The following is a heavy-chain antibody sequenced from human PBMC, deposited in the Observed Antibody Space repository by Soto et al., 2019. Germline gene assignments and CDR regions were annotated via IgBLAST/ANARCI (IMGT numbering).Heavy chain of an antibody. V-gene: IGHV3-21*01. CDR2: IYRSSVFRFGPNE. Sequence: GVSLRLSGAASGFTFSSHSMTWVRQAPGKGLEWVASIYRSSVFRFGPNEFYADSVRGRFIISRDNTNNLVFLQMDSLRVEDTAVYYCAREFSSQLPLDYWGQGTLVTVSS. CDR3: AREFSSQLPLDY. CDR1: GFTFSSHS. J-gene: IGHJ4*02.